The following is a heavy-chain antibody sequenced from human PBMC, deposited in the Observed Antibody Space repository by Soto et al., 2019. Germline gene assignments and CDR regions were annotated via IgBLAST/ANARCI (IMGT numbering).Heavy chain of an antibody. CDR1: GGSISSGGYY. Sequence: QVQLQESGPGLVKPSQTLSLTCTVSGGSISSGGYYWSWIRQHPGNGLEWIGYIYYSGSTYYNPSLKSRVTISVDTSKNQFSLKLSSVTAADTAVYYCARAGYYYDSSGFTFDIWGQGTMVTVSS. CDR2: IYYSGST. J-gene: IGHJ3*02. D-gene: IGHD3-22*01. V-gene: IGHV4-31*03. CDR3: ARAGYYYDSSGFTFDI.